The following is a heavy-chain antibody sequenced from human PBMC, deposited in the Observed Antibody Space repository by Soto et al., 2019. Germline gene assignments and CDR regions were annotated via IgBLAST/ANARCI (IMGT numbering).Heavy chain of an antibody. CDR1: GDSITSSESY. CDR3: ARHGGTSGLSPRIYYYGMNV. V-gene: IGHV4-39*01. J-gene: IGHJ6*02. Sequence: QLQLQESGPGLVKPSETLSLTCTVSGDSITSSESYWCWIRQPPGKGLEWSGSIYYNGSTYYNPSLMVRATISVDTSKIPLSLQLTSMTAADTAIYYWARHGGTSGLSPRIYYYGMNVWGQGTTVTVSS. D-gene: IGHD5-12*01. CDR2: IYYNGST.